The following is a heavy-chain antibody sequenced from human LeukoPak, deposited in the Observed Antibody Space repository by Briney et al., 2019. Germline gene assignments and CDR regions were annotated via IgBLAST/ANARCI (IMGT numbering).Heavy chain of an antibody. CDR2: IYSGGST. J-gene: IGHJ3*02. CDR3: AGSWSPYDAFDI. D-gene: IGHD6-13*01. Sequence: GGSLRLSCAASGFTVSNNYMRWVRQAPGEGLEWVSLIYSGGSTYYADSVKGRFIISRDNSKNTLYLQMNSLRAEDTAVYYCAGSWSPYDAFDIWGQGTMVSVSS. CDR1: GFTVSNNY. V-gene: IGHV3-66*01.